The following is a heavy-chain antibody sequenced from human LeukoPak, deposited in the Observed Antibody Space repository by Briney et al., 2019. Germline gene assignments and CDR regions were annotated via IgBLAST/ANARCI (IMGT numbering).Heavy chain of an antibody. V-gene: IGHV4-59*01. Sequence: SETLSLTCTVSGDSISTYHWNWIRKPPGKGLEWIGYMQSNGNSKYNPSLRSRVTIFIDTSKSQDALILSSVTAADTAVYYCARDKQHSYGRYFDHWGQGALVTVSS. J-gene: IGHJ4*02. CDR2: MQSNGNS. CDR3: ARDKQHSYGRYFDH. D-gene: IGHD3-16*01. CDR1: GDSISTYH.